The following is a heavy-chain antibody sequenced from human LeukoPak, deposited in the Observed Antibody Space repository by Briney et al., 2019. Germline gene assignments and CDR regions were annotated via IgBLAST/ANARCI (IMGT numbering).Heavy chain of an antibody. CDR1: GFTFSSYS. CDR2: ISSSSSYI. J-gene: IGHJ4*02. CDR3: ARLYGSGSLYYFDY. Sequence: GGSLRLSCAASGFTFSSYSMSWVRQAPGKGLEWVSSISSSSSYIYYAASVKGRFTISRDNAKNSLYLQMNSLRAEDTAVYYCARLYGSGSLYYFDYWGQGTLVTVSS. D-gene: IGHD3-10*01. V-gene: IGHV3-21*01.